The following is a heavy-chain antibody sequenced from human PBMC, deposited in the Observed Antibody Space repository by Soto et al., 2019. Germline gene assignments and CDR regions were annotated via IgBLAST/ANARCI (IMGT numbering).Heavy chain of an antibody. D-gene: IGHD4-17*01. CDR1: GFTFSSYS. Sequence: GGSLRLSCAASGFTFSSYSMNWVRQAPGKGLEWVSSISSSSSYIYYADSVKGRFTISRDNAKNSLYLQMNSLRAEDTAVYYCARDRGATTVTTFFDYWGQGTLVTVSS. CDR2: ISSSSSYI. J-gene: IGHJ4*02. V-gene: IGHV3-21*01. CDR3: ARDRGATTVTTFFDY.